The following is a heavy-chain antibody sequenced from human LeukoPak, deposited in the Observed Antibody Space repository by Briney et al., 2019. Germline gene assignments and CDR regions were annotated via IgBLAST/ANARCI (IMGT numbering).Heavy chain of an antibody. J-gene: IGHJ6*02. V-gene: IGHV3-49*04. D-gene: IGHD1-26*01. CDR1: GFTFGDYA. Sequence: GGSLRLSCTASGFTFGDYAMSWVRQAPGKGLEWVGFIRSKAYGRTTEYAASVKGRFTISRDDSKSIAYLQMNSLKTEDTAVYYCTRVRELLYYYYGMDVWGQGTTVTVSS. CDR3: TRVRELLYYYYGMDV. CDR2: IRSKAYGRTT.